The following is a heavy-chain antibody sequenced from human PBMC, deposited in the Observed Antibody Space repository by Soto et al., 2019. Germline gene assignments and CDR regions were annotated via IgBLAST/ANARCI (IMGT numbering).Heavy chain of an antibody. Sequence: GGSLRLCCAASGFTFSSYAMHWVRQAPGKGLEWVAVISYDGSNKYYADSVKGRFTISRDNSKNTLYLQMNSLRAEDTAVYYCARDRYYYDSSGYEYFQHWGQGTLVTVSS. CDR2: ISYDGSNK. D-gene: IGHD3-22*01. J-gene: IGHJ1*01. CDR3: ARDRYYYDSSGYEYFQH. CDR1: GFTFSSYA. V-gene: IGHV3-30*04.